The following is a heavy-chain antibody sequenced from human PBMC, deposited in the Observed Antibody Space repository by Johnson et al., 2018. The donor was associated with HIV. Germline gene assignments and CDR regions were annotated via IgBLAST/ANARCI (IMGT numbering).Heavy chain of an antibody. CDR1: VFTFSRFG. V-gene: IGHV3-74*01. J-gene: IGHJ3*02. D-gene: IGHD6-19*01. Sequence: QLVESGGGVVQPGRSLRLSCAASVFTFSRFGMHWVRQAPGKGLVWVSRINSDGSSTSYADSVKGRFTISRDNAKNTLYLQMNSLIAEDTAFYYCVRDRRNRQWQLLDAFDIWGQGTMVIVSS. CDR3: VRDRRNRQWQLLDAFDI. CDR2: INSDGSST.